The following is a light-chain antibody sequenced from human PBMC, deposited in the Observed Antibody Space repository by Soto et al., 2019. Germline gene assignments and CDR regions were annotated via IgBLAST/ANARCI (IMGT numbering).Light chain of an antibody. Sequence: QSALTQPPSASGTPGQRVTISCSGSSSNIGSNTVNWYQQLSGTAPKLLIYSNDQRPSGVPDRFSGSKSGTSASLAISGLQSEDEADYYCAAWDDTLNGYVFGAGTKATVL. CDR1: SSNIGSNT. CDR2: SND. V-gene: IGLV1-44*01. CDR3: AAWDDTLNGYV. J-gene: IGLJ1*01.